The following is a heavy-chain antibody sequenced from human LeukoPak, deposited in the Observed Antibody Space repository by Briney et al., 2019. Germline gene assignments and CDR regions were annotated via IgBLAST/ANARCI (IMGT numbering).Heavy chain of an antibody. CDR2: IYYSGST. Sequence: SETLSLTCTVSGGSISSYYWSWIRQPPGKGLEWIGYIYYSGSTYYNPSLKSRVTISVDTSKNQFSLKLSSVTAADTAVYYCARGSSEWIYLFDPWGQGTLVTVSS. D-gene: IGHD5-12*01. CDR3: ARGSSEWIYLFDP. J-gene: IGHJ5*02. CDR1: GGSISSYY. V-gene: IGHV4-59*12.